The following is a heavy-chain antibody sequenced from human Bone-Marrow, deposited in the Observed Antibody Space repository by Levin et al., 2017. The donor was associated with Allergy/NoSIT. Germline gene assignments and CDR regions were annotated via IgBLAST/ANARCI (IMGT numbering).Heavy chain of an antibody. CDR3: ARDKSNGWIDY. J-gene: IGHJ4*02. CDR2: IWFDGSRE. CDR1: GFTFSRSG. Sequence: SCAPSGFTFSRSGMHWVRQAPGKGLEWVAVIWFDGSREYHADSVKGRFTISRDNSKNTLYLQMSSLRAEDTGFYYCARDKSNGWIDYWGQGTLVTVSS. V-gene: IGHV3-33*01. D-gene: IGHD6-19*01.